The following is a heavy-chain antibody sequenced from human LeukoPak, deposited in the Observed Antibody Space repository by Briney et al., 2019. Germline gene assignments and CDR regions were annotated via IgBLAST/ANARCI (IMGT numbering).Heavy chain of an antibody. CDR2: INHSGST. Sequence: SETLSLTCSVADGSISSRGVYWSWIRQPPGKGLEWIGEINHSGSTNYNPSLKSRVTISVDTSKNQFSLKLSSVTAADTAVYYCISRNANNWFDPWGQGTLVTVSS. CDR1: DGSISSRGVY. V-gene: IGHV4-39*07. J-gene: IGHJ5*02. CDR3: ISRNANNWFDP.